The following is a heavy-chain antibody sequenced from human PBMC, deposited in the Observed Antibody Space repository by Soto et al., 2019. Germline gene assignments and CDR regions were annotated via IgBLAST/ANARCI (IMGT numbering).Heavy chain of an antibody. Sequence: QVQLVESGGGLVKPGGSLRLSCAASGFTFSDYYMSWIRQAPGKGLEWVSYMSSSGSTIYYADSVKGRFTISRDNAKNSLYLKMNSLRAEDTAVYYCARSKRYYYDSSGYPGDWGQGTLVTVSS. V-gene: IGHV3-11*01. CDR2: MSSSGSTI. D-gene: IGHD3-22*01. CDR1: GFTFSDYY. CDR3: ARSKRYYYDSSGYPGD. J-gene: IGHJ4*02.